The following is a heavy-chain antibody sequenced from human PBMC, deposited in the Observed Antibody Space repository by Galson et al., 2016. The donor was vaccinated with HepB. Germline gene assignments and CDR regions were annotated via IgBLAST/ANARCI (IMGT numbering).Heavy chain of an antibody. J-gene: IGHJ4*02. CDR3: ARARGRQLFDY. V-gene: IGHV4-61*01. CDR1: GGSVTTSNYY. CDR2: INYGGST. Sequence: SETLSLTCTVSGGSVTTSNYYWSWIRQNPGKGLEWIGNINYGGSTDYNPSLKSRVTTSIDMSKNQFSLKVNSVTAADTAVYYCARARGRQLFDYWGQGTLVTVSS. D-gene: IGHD6-13*01.